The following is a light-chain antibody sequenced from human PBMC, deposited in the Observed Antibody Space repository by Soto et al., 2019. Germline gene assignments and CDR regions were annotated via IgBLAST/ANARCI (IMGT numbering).Light chain of an antibody. CDR3: QQRSNWPLSIFT. CDR2: DAS. CDR1: QSVSSY. V-gene: IGKV3-11*01. Sequence: EIVLTQSPATLSLSPGERATLSCRASQSVSSYLAWYQQKPGQAPRLLIYDASNRATGIPARFSGSGSGTDFTLPISSLKPKDFAVYYWQQRSNWPLSIFTFGPGTKVDIK. J-gene: IGKJ3*01.